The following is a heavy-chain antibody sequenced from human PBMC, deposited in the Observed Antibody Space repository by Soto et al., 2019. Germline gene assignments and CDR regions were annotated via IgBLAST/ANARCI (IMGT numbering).Heavy chain of an antibody. CDR3: SRVGYISSSYSSYYYYCIDV. J-gene: IGHJ6*02. CDR2: TYYRSKWYN. Sequence: PLPTLSLTCAISGDSVSSNSAAWNWIRQSPSRGLEWGGRTYYRSKWYNDYAVAVKSRITIKPDTSKNRFSLQLNSVNPEDPAVDFYSRVGYISSSYSSYYYYCIDVWGQGTTVTVS. CDR1: GDSVSSNSAA. D-gene: IGHD6-13*01. V-gene: IGHV6-1*01.